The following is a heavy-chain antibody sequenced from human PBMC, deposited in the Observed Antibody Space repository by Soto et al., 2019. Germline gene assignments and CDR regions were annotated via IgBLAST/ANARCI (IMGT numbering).Heavy chain of an antibody. CDR3: AREGGYCTNGVCSRGLDY. Sequence: EVQLVESGGGLVQPGGSLRLSCAASGFTFSSYAMHWVRQAPGKGLEYVSAISSNGGSTYYANSVKGRFTISRDNSKNTLYLQMGSLRAEDMAVYYCAREGGYCTNGVCSRGLDYWGQGTLVTVSS. CDR1: GFTFSSYA. J-gene: IGHJ4*02. V-gene: IGHV3-64*01. D-gene: IGHD2-8*01. CDR2: ISSNGGST.